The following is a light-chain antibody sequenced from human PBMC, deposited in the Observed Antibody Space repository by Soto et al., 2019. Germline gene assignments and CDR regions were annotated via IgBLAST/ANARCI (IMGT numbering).Light chain of an antibody. CDR2: EVS. J-gene: IGLJ1*01. CDR3: SSYSSSSTLFV. CDR1: RSDVGAYKY. V-gene: IGLV2-14*01. Sequence: QSVVTQPASVSGCPGQSITISWSGTRSDVGAYKYVSWYQQHAGKAPKVMIYEVSNRPSGVSNRFSGSKSGNTASLTISGLQAEDEADYFCSSYSSSSTLFVFGTGTKVTAL.